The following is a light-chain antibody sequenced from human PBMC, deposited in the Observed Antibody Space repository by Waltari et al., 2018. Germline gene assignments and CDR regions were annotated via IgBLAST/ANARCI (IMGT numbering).Light chain of an antibody. CDR3: SSYTYGGPWV. V-gene: IGLV2-23*02. Sequence: SALTQPASVSASPGQSLPISCTGSSSDVGRYDLFAWYQQHPGKAPHLLIYEVDKRPSGVSYRFSGSKSGNAASLTISGLQAEDEAHYFCSSYTYGGPWVFGGGTLLTVL. CDR1: SSDVGRYDL. CDR2: EVD. J-gene: IGLJ2*01.